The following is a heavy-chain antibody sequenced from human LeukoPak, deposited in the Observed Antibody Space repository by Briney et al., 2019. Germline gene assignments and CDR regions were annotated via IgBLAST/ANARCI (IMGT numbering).Heavy chain of an antibody. CDR2: IYYSGST. J-gene: IGHJ4*02. V-gene: IGHV4-39*01. CDR1: GCSISSSSYY. D-gene: IGHD3-22*01. CDR3: ARHLYTRYYYDSSGYHPGDY. Sequence: PSETLSLTCTVSGCSISSSSYYWGWIRQPPGKGLEWIGSIYYSGSTYYNPARKTRTTISVDTSNNQFPLKLSSVTAADTAVYYCARHLYTRYYYDSSGYHPGDYWGQGTLVTVSS.